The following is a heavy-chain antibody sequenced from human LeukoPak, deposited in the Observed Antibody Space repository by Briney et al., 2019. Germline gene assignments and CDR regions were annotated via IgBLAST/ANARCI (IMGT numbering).Heavy chain of an antibody. Sequence: GSSVKVSCKASGGTFSSYAISWVRQAPGQGLEWMGGIIPIFGTANYAQKFQGRVTITADESTSTAYMELSSLRSEDTAVYYCARDPNYYGSGSYYNWFDPWGQGTLVTVSS. CDR2: IIPIFGTA. V-gene: IGHV1-69*01. D-gene: IGHD3-10*01. CDR3: ARDPNYYGSGSYYNWFDP. J-gene: IGHJ5*02. CDR1: GGTFSSYA.